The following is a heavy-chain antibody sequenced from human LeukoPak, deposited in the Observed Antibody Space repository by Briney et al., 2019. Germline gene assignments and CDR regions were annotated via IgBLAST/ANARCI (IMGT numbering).Heavy chain of an antibody. CDR1: GGSFSGYY. CDR3: ASTVFGAAAGTR. D-gene: IGHD6-13*01. J-gene: IGHJ4*02. V-gene: IGHV4-34*01. Sequence: PSETLSLTCAVYGGSFSGYYWSWIRQPPGKGLEWIGEINHSGSTNYNPSLKSRVTISVDTSKNQFSLKLSSVTAADTAVYYCASTVFGAAAGTRWGQGTLVTVSS. CDR2: INHSGST.